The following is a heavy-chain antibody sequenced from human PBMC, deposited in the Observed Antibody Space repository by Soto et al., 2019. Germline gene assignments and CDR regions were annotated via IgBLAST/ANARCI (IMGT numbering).Heavy chain of an antibody. Sequence: QVQLVQSGAEVKKPGASVKVSCKASGYTFISYGISWVRQAPGQGLEWMGWINAFNGNTNCAQKLQGRVTMTRDISTRTAYMELRSLRSDDTAVYYCARDPVAGTYFDYWGQGTLVTVSS. CDR1: GYTFISYG. J-gene: IGHJ4*02. V-gene: IGHV1-18*01. D-gene: IGHD6-19*01. CDR3: ARDPVAGTYFDY. CDR2: INAFNGNT.